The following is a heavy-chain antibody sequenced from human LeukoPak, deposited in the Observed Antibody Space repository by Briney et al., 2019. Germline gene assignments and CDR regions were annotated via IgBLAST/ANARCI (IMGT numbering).Heavy chain of an antibody. V-gene: IGHV3-21*01. CDR1: GFTFSSYS. D-gene: IGHD4-17*01. CDR2: ISSSSSYI. Sequence: PGGSLRLSCAASGFTFSSYSMNWVRQAPGKGLEWVSSISSSSSYIYYADSVKGRFTISRDNAKNSLYLQMNSLRAEDTAVYYCARDGDYGAYFDYRGQGTLVTVSS. CDR3: ARDGDYGAYFDY. J-gene: IGHJ4*02.